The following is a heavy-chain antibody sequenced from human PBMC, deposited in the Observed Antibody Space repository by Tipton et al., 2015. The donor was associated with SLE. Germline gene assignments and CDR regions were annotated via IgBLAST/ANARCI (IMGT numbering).Heavy chain of an antibody. CDR2: INHSGST. D-gene: IGHD6-19*01. CDR3: ARLKGIGVAGTN. J-gene: IGHJ4*02. CDR1: GGSFSGYY. V-gene: IGHV4-34*01. Sequence: TLSLTCAVYGGSFSGYYWSWIRQPPGKGLEWIGEINHSGSTNYNPSLKSRVTISVDTSKNQFSLKRSSVTAADTAVYYCARLKGIGVAGTNWGQGTLVTVSS.